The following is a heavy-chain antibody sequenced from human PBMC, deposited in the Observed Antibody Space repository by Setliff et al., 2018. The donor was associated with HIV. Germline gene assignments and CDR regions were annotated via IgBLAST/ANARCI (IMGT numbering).Heavy chain of an antibody. D-gene: IGHD6-25*01. Sequence: SETLSLTCNVSGASTNAYFLSWVRHPAGKGLEWIGHIYTSGITNHNPSLKSRVTMSLDTSKEQFSLRLRSVTAADTAIYYCAREPSPSQWQRLYFDVWGRGILVTVSS. CDR3: AREPSPSQWQRLYFDV. J-gene: IGHJ4*02. CDR1: GASTNAYF. CDR2: IYTSGIT. V-gene: IGHV4-4*07.